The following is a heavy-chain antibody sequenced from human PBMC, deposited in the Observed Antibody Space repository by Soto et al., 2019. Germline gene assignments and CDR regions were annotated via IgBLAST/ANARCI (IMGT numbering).Heavy chain of an antibody. V-gene: IGHV3-30-3*01. CDR3: ARDSLRGYSGYDSGYFDY. Sequence: ESGGGVVQPGRSLRLSCAASGFTFSSYAMHWVRQAPGKGLEWVAVISYDGSNKYYADSVKGRFTISRDNSKNTLYLQMNSLRAEDTAVYYCARDSLRGYSGYDSGYFDYWGQGTLVTVSS. D-gene: IGHD5-12*01. J-gene: IGHJ4*02. CDR1: GFTFSSYA. CDR2: ISYDGSNK.